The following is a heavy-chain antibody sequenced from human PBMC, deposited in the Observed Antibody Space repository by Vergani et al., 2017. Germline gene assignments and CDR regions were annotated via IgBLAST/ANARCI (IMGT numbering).Heavy chain of an antibody. V-gene: IGHV3-30*03. D-gene: IGHD1-26*01. CDR3: ARGVGASYYVDY. CDR2: ISYDGSNK. Sequence: QVQLVESGGGVVQPGRSLRLSCAASGFTFSSYGMHWVRQAPGKGLEWVAVISYDGSNKYYADSVKGRFTISRDNSKNTLYLQMNSLRAEDTAVYYCARGVGASYYVDYWGQGTLVTVSS. J-gene: IGHJ4*02. CDR1: GFTFSSYG.